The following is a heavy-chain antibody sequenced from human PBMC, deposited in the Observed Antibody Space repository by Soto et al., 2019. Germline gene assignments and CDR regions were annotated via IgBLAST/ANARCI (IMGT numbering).Heavy chain of an antibody. CDR3: ARGRTYIRRGYSGYDSVWEGGGYCSGGSCPRGRTFDY. Sequence: SETLSLTCAVYGGSFSGYYWSWIRQPPGKGLEWIGEINHSGSTNYNPSLKSRVTISVDTSKNQFSLKLGSVTAADTAVYYCARGRTYIRRGYSGYDSVWEGGGYCSGGSCPRGRTFDYWGQGTLVTVSS. D-gene: IGHD2-15*01. CDR2: INHSGST. J-gene: IGHJ4*02. V-gene: IGHV4-34*01. CDR1: GGSFSGYY.